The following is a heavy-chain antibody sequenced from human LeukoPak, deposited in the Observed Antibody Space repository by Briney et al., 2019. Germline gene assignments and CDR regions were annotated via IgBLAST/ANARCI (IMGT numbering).Heavy chain of an antibody. J-gene: IGHJ4*02. D-gene: IGHD6-13*01. Sequence: SETLSLTCTVSGGSVSSGSYYWSWIRQPPGKGLEWIGYVYYSGSTNYNPSLKSRVTISVDTSKNQFSPKLSSVTAADTAVYYCASDKIAAAAMYYFDYWGQGTLVTVSS. V-gene: IGHV4-61*01. CDR3: ASDKIAAAAMYYFDY. CDR2: VYYSGST. CDR1: GGSVSSGSYY.